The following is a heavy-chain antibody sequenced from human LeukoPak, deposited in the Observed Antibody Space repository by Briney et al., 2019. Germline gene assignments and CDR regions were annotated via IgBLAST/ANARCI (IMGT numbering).Heavy chain of an antibody. CDR2: IWYDGSNK. Sequence: GALRLSCAASGFTFSSYGMHWVRQAPGKGLEWVAVIWYDGSNKYYADSVKGRFTISRDNSKNTLYLQMNSLRAEDTAVYYCARDLAGYTWYSNSWGGGWFDPWGQGTLVTVSS. CDR1: GFTFSSYG. D-gene: IGHD6-13*01. V-gene: IGHV3-33*01. CDR3: ARDLAGYTWYSNSWGGGWFDP. J-gene: IGHJ5*02.